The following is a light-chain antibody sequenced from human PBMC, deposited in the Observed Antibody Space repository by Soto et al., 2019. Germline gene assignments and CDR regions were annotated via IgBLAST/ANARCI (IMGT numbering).Light chain of an antibody. CDR2: QDT. Sequence: SSELTQPPSVSVSPGQTASITCSGNFLGDKYASWYQLRPGQSPVLVIHQDTKRPSGIPERFSGSNSGNRATLTINGTNSMDEADYYCQAWDSSTAPDGSGTGTKGTVL. V-gene: IGLV3-1*01. J-gene: IGLJ1*01. CDR3: QAWDSSTAPDG. CDR1: FLGDKY.